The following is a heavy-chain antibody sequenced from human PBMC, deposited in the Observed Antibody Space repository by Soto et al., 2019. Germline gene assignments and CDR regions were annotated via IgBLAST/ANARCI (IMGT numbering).Heavy chain of an antibody. CDR2: IFDSASNT. CDR3: AKSGSSWDFYYYCMEV. D-gene: IGHD2-15*01. CDR1: GFTFRNYA. V-gene: IGHV3-23*01. Sequence: GGSLRLSWEVSGFTFRNYAMAWVRQAPGKGLEWVSGIFDSASNTYYAGSVKGRFIISRDNPKNTLYLQMDSLRAEDTAIYYCAKSGSSWDFYYYCMEVWGQGTTVTVSS. J-gene: IGHJ6*01.